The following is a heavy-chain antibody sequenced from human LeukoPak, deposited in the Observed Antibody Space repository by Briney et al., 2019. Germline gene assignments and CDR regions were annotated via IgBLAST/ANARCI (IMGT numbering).Heavy chain of an antibody. V-gene: IGHV3-7*01. CDR1: GFTFSSSW. J-gene: IGHJ4*02. CDR3: ASCSGYHEY. D-gene: IGHD6-25*01. CDR2: IKQDGSQK. Sequence: PGGSLRLSCAASGFTFSSSWMTWVRQAPGRGLEWVANIKQDGSQKYYVDSVKGRFTISRDNAKNSLYLQMNSLRVEDTAVYSCASCSGYHEYWGQGTLVTVSS.